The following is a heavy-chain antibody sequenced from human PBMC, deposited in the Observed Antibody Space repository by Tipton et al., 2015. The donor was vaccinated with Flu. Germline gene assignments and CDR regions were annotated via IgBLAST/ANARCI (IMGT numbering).Heavy chain of an antibody. D-gene: IGHD3-22*01. Sequence: QLVQSGAEVKKPGASVKVSCKASGYTFTSYGISWVRQAPGQGLEWMGWISAYNGNTNYAQKLQGRVTMTTDTSTSTAYMELRSLRSDDTAVYYCAANHYYDSRGYYLGVGAFDIGGQGTMVTVSS. CDR3: AANHYYDSRGYYLGVGAFDI. CDR2: ISAYNGNT. J-gene: IGHJ3*02. V-gene: IGHV1-18*01. CDR1: GYTFTSYG.